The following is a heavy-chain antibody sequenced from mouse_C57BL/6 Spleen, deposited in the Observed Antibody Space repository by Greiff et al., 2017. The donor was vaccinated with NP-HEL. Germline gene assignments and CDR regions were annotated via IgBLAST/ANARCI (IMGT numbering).Heavy chain of an antibody. CDR1: GYTFTDYY. V-gene: IGHV1-76*01. CDR3: AGAYYSNWFAY. J-gene: IGHJ3*01. D-gene: IGHD2-5*01. CDR2: IYPGSGNT. Sequence: VQLKESGAELVRPGASVKLSCKASGYTFTDYYINWVKQRPGQGLEWIARIYPGSGNTYYNEKFKGKATLTAEKSSSTAYMQLSSLTSEDSAVYFCAGAYYSNWFAYWGQGTLVTVSA.